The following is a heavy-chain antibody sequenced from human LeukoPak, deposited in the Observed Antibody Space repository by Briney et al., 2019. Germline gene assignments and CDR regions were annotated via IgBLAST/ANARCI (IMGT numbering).Heavy chain of an antibody. V-gene: IGHV4-30-2*01. CDR2: IYHSGST. D-gene: IGHD4-17*01. Sequence: SQTLSLTCAVSGGSISSGGYSWSWIRQPPGKGLEWIGYIYHSGSTYYNPSLKSRVTISVDRSKNQFSLKLSSVTVADTAVYYCARYGDYDVYWGQGTLVTVSS. J-gene: IGHJ4*02. CDR1: GGSISSGGYS. CDR3: ARYGDYDVY.